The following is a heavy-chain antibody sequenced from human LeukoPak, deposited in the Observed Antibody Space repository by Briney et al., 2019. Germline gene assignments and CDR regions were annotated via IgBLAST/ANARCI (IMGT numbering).Heavy chain of an antibody. CDR1: GASVTSGDYS. Sequence: SETLSLTCTVSGASVTSGDYSWSWIRQAPGKGPEWIGYIYHSGSTLYNQSLKSRVIMSIDRSNNQFSLKLTSVTAADTAVYYCAGDSAPRSYRFDYWGQGTLVTVSS. D-gene: IGHD3-16*02. CDR3: AGDSAPRSYRFDY. CDR2: IYHSGST. V-gene: IGHV4-30-2*01. J-gene: IGHJ4*02.